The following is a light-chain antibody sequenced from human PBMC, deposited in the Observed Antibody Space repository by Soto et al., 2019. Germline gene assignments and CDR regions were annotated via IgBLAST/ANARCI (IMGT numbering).Light chain of an antibody. Sequence: DIQMTHSPSSLSASVGDRVTITCRASQSISTYLNWYQQKPGKAPKLLIYAASTLQSGVPSRFSGSGSGTDCTLTISSLQPEDFATYYCQQSYSSPYTFGQGTKLEIK. J-gene: IGKJ2*01. CDR3: QQSYSSPYT. CDR2: AAS. CDR1: QSISTY. V-gene: IGKV1-39*01.